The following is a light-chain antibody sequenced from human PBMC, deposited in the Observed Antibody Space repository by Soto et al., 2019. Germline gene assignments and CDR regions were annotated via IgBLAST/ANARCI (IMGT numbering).Light chain of an antibody. V-gene: IGLV1-40*01. J-gene: IGLJ1*01. CDR2: GNS. CDR3: QSYDRCLSAHV. Sequence: QSVLTQPPSVSVAPGQRVTISCTGSSSNIGAGYDVHWYRQLPGTAPKILIYGNSNRPSGVPDRFSGSKSGTSASLAITGLHAEDEAEYYCQSYDRCLSAHVFGTGTKGTVL. CDR1: SSNIGAGYD.